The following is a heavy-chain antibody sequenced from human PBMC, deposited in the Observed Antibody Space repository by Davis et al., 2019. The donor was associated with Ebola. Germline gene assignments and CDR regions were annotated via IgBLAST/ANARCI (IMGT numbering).Heavy chain of an antibody. CDR3: ARVPLGRYYFDY. J-gene: IGHJ4*02. CDR2: IWYDGSNK. V-gene: IGHV3-33*01. D-gene: IGHD1-14*01. CDR1: GFTFSSYG. Sequence: GESLKISCAASGFTFSSYGMHWVRQAPGKGLEWVAVIWYDGSNKYYADSVKGRFTISRDNSKNTLYLQMNSLRAEDTAVYYCARVPLGRYYFDYWGQGTLVTVSS.